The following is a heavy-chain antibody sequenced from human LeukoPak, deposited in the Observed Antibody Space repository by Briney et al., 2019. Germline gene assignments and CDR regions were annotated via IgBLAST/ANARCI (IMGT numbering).Heavy chain of an antibody. CDR3: ARDQRTDFSDLGHWFDP. Sequence: SVKVSCKTSGCTFSSYGISWVRQAPGQGLEWMGAIIPMFGTTNYAQKFQGRVTITTDESTSTAYMELSSLRSEHTAVYYCARDQRTDFSDLGHWFDPWGQGTLVTVSS. V-gene: IGHV1-69*05. J-gene: IGHJ5*02. D-gene: IGHD3/OR15-3a*01. CDR2: IIPMFGTT. CDR1: GCTFSSYG.